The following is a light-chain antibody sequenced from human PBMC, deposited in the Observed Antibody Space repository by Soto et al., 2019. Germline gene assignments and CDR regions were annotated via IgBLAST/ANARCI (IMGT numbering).Light chain of an antibody. CDR3: SSYPGSNNFGV. V-gene: IGLV2-8*01. Sequence: QSALTQPASVSGSPGQSITISCTGTSSDVGGYNYVSWYQQHPGKAPKLMIYEVSKRPSGVPDRFSGSKSGNTASLTISGLQAEDEADYYCSSYPGSNNFGVFGGGTKLTVL. CDR2: EVS. J-gene: IGLJ2*01. CDR1: SSDVGGYNY.